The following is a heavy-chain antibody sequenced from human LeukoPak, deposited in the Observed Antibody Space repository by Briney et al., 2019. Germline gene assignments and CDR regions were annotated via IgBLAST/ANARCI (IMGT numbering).Heavy chain of an antibody. Sequence: GGSLRLSCAASGFTFSSYWMSWVRQAPGKGLEWVANIKQDGSEKYYVDSVKGRFTISRDNAKNSLYLQMNSLRAEDTAEYYCARDSPDDYTDYWGQGTLVTVSS. J-gene: IGHJ4*02. D-gene: IGHD4-4*01. CDR2: IKQDGSEK. CDR3: ARDSPDDYTDY. CDR1: GFTFSSYW. V-gene: IGHV3-7*01.